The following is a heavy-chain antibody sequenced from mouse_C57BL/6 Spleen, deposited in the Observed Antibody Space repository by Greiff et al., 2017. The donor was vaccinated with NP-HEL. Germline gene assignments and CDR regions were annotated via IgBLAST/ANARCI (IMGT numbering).Heavy chain of an antibody. D-gene: IGHD1-1*01. Sequence: DVKLVESGGDLVKPGGSLKLSCAASGFTFSSYGMSWVRQTPDKRLEWVATISSGGSYTYYPDSVKGRFTLSRDNTKKTLYLQMSSLKSEDTAMYYCARHDYYGSSYDYYAMDYWGQGTSVTVSA. CDR2: ISSGGSYT. V-gene: IGHV5-6*02. CDR3: ARHDYYGSSYDYYAMDY. J-gene: IGHJ4*01. CDR1: GFTFSSYG.